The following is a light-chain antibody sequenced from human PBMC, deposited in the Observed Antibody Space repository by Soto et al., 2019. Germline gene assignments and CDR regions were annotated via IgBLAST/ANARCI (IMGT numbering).Light chain of an antibody. Sequence: QSVLTQPASVSGSPGQSITISCTGTTSDVGGYNYVSWYQQHPGKAPKLMIYDVNKRPSGVSNRFSGSKSGNTASLTISGLQADDEADYYCSSYTSATPYVFGTGTKVTVL. V-gene: IGLV2-14*01. CDR3: SSYTSATPYV. CDR1: TSDVGGYNY. CDR2: DVN. J-gene: IGLJ1*01.